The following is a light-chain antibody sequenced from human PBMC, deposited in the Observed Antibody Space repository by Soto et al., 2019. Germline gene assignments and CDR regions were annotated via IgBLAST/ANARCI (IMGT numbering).Light chain of an antibody. CDR1: QSVSGY. V-gene: IGKV3-15*01. CDR2: DAY. Sequence: EIVLTQSPATLSFSRGETATLSCRASQSVSGYIGWYQQKPGQAPRLLIYDAYLRATGVPARFSGSGSGTEFTLTISCLQSEDFATYYCQQYYSYPRTFGQGTKVDIK. J-gene: IGKJ1*01. CDR3: QQYYSYPRT.